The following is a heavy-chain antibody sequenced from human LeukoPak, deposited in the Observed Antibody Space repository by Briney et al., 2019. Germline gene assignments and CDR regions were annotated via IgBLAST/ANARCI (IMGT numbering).Heavy chain of an antibody. V-gene: IGHV3-33*01. D-gene: IGHD3-16*01. CDR3: ARDRVEVTTSMLGGVKRTVTDYYGMDV. J-gene: IGHJ6*02. CDR2: IWYDGSNK. CDR1: GFTFSSSG. Sequence: GRSLRLSCAASGFTFSSSGMHWVRQAPGKGLEWVAVIWYDGSNKYYAESVKGRFTISRDNTKNTLYVQMNSLRAEDTAVYFCARDRVEVTTSMLGGVKRTVTDYYGMDVWGQGTTVTVSS.